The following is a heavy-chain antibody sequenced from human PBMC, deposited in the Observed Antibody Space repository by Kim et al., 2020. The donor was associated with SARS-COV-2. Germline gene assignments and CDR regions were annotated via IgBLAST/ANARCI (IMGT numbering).Heavy chain of an antibody. V-gene: IGHV4-4*02. CDR2: IYHSGST. CDR1: GGSISSSNW. CDR3: ARVFAGSYYYYGMDV. J-gene: IGHJ6*02. D-gene: IGHD3-10*01. Sequence: SETLSLTCAVSGGSISSSNWWSWVRQPPGKGLEWIGEIYHSGSTNYNPSLKSRVTISVDKSKNQFSLKLSSVTAADTAVYYCARVFAGSYYYYGMDVWGQGTTVTVSS.